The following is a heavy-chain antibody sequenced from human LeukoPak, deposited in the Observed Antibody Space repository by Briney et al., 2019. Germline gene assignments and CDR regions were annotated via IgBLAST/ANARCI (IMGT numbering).Heavy chain of an antibody. V-gene: IGHV3-23*01. Sequence: GGSLRLSCAASGFIFSSYVMTWVRQAPGKGLEWVSGVSGSGDKTYYADSVTGRFTISRDNSKDALYLQMNSLRADDTAVYYCAIGERFIDAFEFWGQGTMVTVSS. CDR2: VSGSGDKT. CDR1: GFIFSSYV. CDR3: AIGERFIDAFEF. J-gene: IGHJ3*01.